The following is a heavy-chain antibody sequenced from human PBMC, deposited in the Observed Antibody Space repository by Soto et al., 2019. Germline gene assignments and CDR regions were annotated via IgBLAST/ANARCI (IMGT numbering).Heavy chain of an antibody. CDR1: GGSISSSSYY. V-gene: IGHV4-39*01. CDR3: TRVVPADNWFDP. Sequence: SETLSLTCTVSGGSISSSSYYWGWIRQPPGKGLEWIGSIYYSGRTYYNPSLKSRVTISVDTSKNQFSLKLSSVTAADTAVYYCTRVVPADNWFDPWGQGTLVTVSS. CDR2: IYYSGRT. J-gene: IGHJ5*02. D-gene: IGHD2-2*01.